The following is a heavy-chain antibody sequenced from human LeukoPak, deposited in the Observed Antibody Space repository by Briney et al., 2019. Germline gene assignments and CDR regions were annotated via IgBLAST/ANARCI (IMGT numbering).Heavy chain of an antibody. Sequence: GGSLRLSCAASGFTFSSYGMHWVRQAPGKGLEWVAVIWYDGSNKYYADSVKGRFTISRDNSKNTLYLQMNSLRAEDTAVYYCARDRQQQPVRDYFDYWGQGTLVTVSS. J-gene: IGHJ4*02. D-gene: IGHD6-13*01. CDR1: GFTFSSYG. V-gene: IGHV3-33*01. CDR3: ARDRQQQPVRDYFDY. CDR2: IWYDGSNK.